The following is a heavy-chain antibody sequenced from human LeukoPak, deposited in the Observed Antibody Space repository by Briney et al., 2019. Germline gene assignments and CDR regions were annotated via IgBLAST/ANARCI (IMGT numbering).Heavy chain of an antibody. V-gene: IGHV3-33*01. CDR3: ARDPAAGTLGY. D-gene: IGHD6-13*01. CDR2: IWYDGSNK. Sequence: GRSLRLSCAASGFTFSSYGMHWVRQAPGKGLEWVAVIWYDGSNKYYADSVKGRFTISRDNSKNTLYLQMNSLRAEDTAVYYCARDPAAGTLGYWGQGTLVTVSS. J-gene: IGHJ4*02. CDR1: GFTFSSYG.